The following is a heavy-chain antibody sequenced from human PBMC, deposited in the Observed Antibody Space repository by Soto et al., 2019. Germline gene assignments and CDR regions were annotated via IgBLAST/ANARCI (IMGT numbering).Heavy chain of an antibody. V-gene: IGHV1-8*01. D-gene: IGHD3-22*01. CDR3: ARGGLGYYDSSGYYLVDY. CDR2: MNPNSGNT. J-gene: IGHJ4*02. CDR1: GYTFTSYD. Sequence: QVQLVQSGAEVKKPGASVKVSCKASGYTFTSYDINWVRQATGQGLEWMGWMNPNSGNTGYAQKYQGRVTMTRTTSISTADMQLSSLRSEDRAVYYCARGGLGYYDSSGYYLVDYWGQGTLVTVSS.